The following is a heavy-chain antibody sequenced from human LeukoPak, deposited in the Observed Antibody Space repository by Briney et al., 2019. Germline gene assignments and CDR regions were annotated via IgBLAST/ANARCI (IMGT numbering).Heavy chain of an antibody. CDR1: GFTFSSYG. CDR2: IRGSGTST. V-gene: IGHV3-23*01. D-gene: IGHD3-10*01. CDR3: AKDNYYGSGSYFSYYYMDV. J-gene: IGHJ6*03. Sequence: GGTLRLSCAGSGFTFSSYGMSWVRQAPGKGLEWVSCIRGSGTSTYYADSVKGRFTISRDNSKNTLYLQMNSLRAEDTAVYYCAKDNYYGSGSYFSYYYMDVWGKGTTVTISS.